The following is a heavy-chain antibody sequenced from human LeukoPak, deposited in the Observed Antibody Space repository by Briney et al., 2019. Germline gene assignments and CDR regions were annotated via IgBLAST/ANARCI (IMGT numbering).Heavy chain of an antibody. Sequence: KTSETLSLTCTVSGGSISSYYWSWIRQPPGKGLEWIAYIYYSGSTNYNPSLKSRVTISVDTSKNQFSLKLSSVTAADTAVYYCARQPSSWFTSFDSWGQGTLVTVSS. J-gene: IGHJ4*02. V-gene: IGHV4-59*01. D-gene: IGHD6-13*01. CDR1: GGSISSYY. CDR2: IYYSGST. CDR3: ARQPSSWFTSFDS.